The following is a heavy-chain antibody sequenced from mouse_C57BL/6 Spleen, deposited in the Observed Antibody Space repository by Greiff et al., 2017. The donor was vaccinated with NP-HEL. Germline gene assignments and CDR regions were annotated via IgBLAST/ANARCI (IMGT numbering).Heavy chain of an antibody. J-gene: IGHJ4*01. CDR1: GFNIKDYY. V-gene: IGHV14-2*01. CDR2: IDPEDGET. CDR3: ARDFPYAMDY. Sequence: DVQLQESGAELVKPGASVKLSCTASGFNIKDYYMHWVKQRTEQGLERIGRIDPEDGETKYAPKFQGKDNITADTSSNTTYLQLSSLTTEDTAVYYCARDFPYAMDYWGQGTSVTVSS.